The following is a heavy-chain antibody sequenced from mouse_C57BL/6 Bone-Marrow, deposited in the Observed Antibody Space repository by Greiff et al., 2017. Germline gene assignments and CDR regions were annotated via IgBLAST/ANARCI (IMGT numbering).Heavy chain of an antibody. CDR3: ARERYYYGSSFYWYFDV. D-gene: IGHD1-1*01. V-gene: IGHV1-22*01. CDR1: GYTFTDYN. CDR2: INPNNGGT. J-gene: IGHJ1*03. Sequence: EVQLQQSGPELVKPGASVKMSCKASGYTFTDYNMHWVKQSHGKSLEWIGYINPNNGGTSYNQKFKGKDTLTVNKSSSTAYMELRSLTSEDSAVYYCARERYYYGSSFYWYFDVWGTGTTVTVSS.